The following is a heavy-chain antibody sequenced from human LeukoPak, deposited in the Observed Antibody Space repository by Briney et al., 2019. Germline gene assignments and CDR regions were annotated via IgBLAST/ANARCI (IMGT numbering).Heavy chain of an antibody. V-gene: IGHV3-23*01. CDR1: GFTVTTLA. D-gene: IGHD1-26*01. CDR3: AKGPTDSCWEKLHD. Sequence: PGGSLRLSCAASGFTVTTLAMTWVRQAPGKGLEWVSVIGESDGRTYYADSVKSRFTISRDESKNTLYLQMNSLRAEDTAVYYCAKGPTDSCWEKLHDWGQGTLVTVSS. J-gene: IGHJ4*02. CDR2: IGESDGRT.